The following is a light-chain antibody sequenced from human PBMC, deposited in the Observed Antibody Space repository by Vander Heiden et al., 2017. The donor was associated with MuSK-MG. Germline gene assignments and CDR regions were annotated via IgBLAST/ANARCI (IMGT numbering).Light chain of an antibody. Sequence: DSQMTQSPSTLSASVGDRVTITCRASQSISSWLAWYQQKPGKAPKLLIYKASSLESGVPSRFSGSGSGTEFTITISSLQSDDFATYYCQQYDSYSWTFGQGTKVEIK. CDR3: QQYDSYSWT. CDR2: KAS. V-gene: IGKV1-5*03. CDR1: QSISSW. J-gene: IGKJ1*01.